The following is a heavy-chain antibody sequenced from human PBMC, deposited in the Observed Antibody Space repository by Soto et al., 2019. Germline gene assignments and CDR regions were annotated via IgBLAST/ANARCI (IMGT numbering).Heavy chain of an antibody. CDR2: IYYSGST. Sequence: PSETLSLTCTVSGGSISSYYWSWIRQPPGKGLEWIGYIYYSGSTNYNPSLKSRVTISVDTSKNQFSLKLSSVTAADTAVYYCARFKKEELLWFGESSYYYYGMDVWGQGTTVT. D-gene: IGHD3-10*01. J-gene: IGHJ6*02. CDR1: GGSISSYY. V-gene: IGHV4-59*01. CDR3: ARFKKEELLWFGESSYYYYGMDV.